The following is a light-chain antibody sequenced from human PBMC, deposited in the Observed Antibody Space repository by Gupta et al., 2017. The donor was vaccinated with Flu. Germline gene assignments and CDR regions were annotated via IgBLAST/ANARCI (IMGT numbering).Light chain of an antibody. V-gene: IGKV3-11*01. CDR3: QQRRNVPRT. Sequence: GERVTLSCRASQSALTYVAGYQQKPGQAPRLLIYDASNRSTGIPARFSGSGSETHFTLTISSREPEDFAVYYCQQRRNVPRTFGGGTKVEIK. J-gene: IGKJ4*01. CDR2: DAS. CDR1: QSALTY.